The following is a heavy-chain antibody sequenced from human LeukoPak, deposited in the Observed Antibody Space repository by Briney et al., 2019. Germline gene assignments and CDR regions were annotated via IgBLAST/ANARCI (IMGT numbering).Heavy chain of an antibody. D-gene: IGHD6-13*01. J-gene: IGHJ1*01. V-gene: IGHV4-34*01. CDR3: ARGRVAAAGQGYFQH. CDR2: INHSGST. CDR1: GGSFSGYY. Sequence: PSETLSLTCAVYGGSFSGYYWRWIRQPPGKGLEWIGEINHSGSTNYNPSLKSRVTISVDTSKNQFSLKLSSVTAADTAVYYCARGRVAAAGQGYFQHWGQGTLVTVSS.